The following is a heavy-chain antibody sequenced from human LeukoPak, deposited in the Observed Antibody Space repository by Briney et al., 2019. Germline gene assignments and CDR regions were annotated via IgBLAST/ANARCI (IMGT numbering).Heavy chain of an antibody. Sequence: ASVKVSCKASGYTFTGYYMHWVRQAPGQGLEWMGIVNPTNTGTTYAQRFQGRVTMTADPSTSTVYMVLGSLRSEDTAVYYCAREGVLQAFDVWGHGTMVTVSS. V-gene: IGHV1-46*01. CDR3: AREGVLQAFDV. CDR2: VNPTNTGT. D-gene: IGHD4-11*01. J-gene: IGHJ3*01. CDR1: GYTFTGYY.